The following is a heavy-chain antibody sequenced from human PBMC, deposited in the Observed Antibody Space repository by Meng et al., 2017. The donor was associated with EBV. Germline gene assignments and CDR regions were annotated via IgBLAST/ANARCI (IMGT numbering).Heavy chain of an antibody. D-gene: IGHD6-13*01. V-gene: IGHV1-69*06. CDR3: ARAEIAAAGRLDY. CDR2: IIPIFGTA. J-gene: IGHJ4*02. CDR1: GGTFRSYA. Sequence: VRVGELGVWGKKPGSSVKVSCKASGGTFRSYAISWVRQAPGQGLEWMGGIIPIFGTANYAQKFQGRVTITADKSTSTAYMELSSLRSEDTAVYYCARAEIAAAGRLDYWGQGTLVTVSS.